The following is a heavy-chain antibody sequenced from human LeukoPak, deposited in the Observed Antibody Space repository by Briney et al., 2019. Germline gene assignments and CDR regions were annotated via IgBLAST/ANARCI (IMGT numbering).Heavy chain of an antibody. CDR2: ISGSGGST. J-gene: IGHJ4*02. CDR1: GFTFSSYA. V-gene: IGHV3-23*01. Sequence: GGSLRLSCAASGFTFSSYAMTWVRQAPGKGLEWVSAISGSGGSTYYADSVKGRFTISRDNSKNTLYLQMTSLRAEDTAVYYCAKGPTVPVADYYFDYGGQGPLVTVPS. D-gene: IGHD6-19*01. CDR3: AKGPTVPVADYYFDY.